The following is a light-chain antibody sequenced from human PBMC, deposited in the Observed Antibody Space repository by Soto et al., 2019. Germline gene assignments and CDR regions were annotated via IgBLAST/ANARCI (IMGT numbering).Light chain of an antibody. J-gene: IGLJ1*01. CDR2: GNS. CDR1: SSNIGAGYD. V-gene: IGLV1-40*01. CDR3: QSYDSTLLYL. Sequence: QSVLTQPPSVSGAPGQRVTISCTGSSSNIGAGYDVHWYQQLPGTAPKLLIYGNSNRPSGVPDRFSGSKSGTSASLAITGLQAEDEADYYCQSYDSTLLYLLGTGTKVAVL.